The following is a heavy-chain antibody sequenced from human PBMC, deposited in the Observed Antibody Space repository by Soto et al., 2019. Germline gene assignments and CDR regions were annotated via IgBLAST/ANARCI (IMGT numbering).Heavy chain of an antibody. CDR3: AGYRSNWPDYFDY. CDR1: GGSTNSDDYY. CDR2: IYYSGKT. J-gene: IGHJ4*02. Sequence: QVQLQESGPGLVKPSQTLSLTCAVSGGSTNSDDYYWTWVRQPPGKGLEWNGFIYYSGKTKDKPSLESGMAISIDTSKNQFSLKLSSVSAADTALYDCAGYRSNWPDYFDYWGQGILVTVSS. V-gene: IGHV4-30-4*01. D-gene: IGHD1-1*01.